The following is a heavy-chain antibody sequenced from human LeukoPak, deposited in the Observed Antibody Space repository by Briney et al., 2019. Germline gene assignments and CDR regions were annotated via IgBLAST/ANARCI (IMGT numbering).Heavy chain of an antibody. D-gene: IGHD3-22*01. CDR3: ASGNYDSSGYFRFDY. V-gene: IGHV4-59*12. CDR2: IYSSGST. CDR1: GGSISNYY. J-gene: IGHJ4*02. Sequence: SETLSLTCTVSGGSISNYYWSWIRQPPGKGLEWIGYIYSSGSTNYNPSLKSRVTISVDTSKIQFSLKLSSVTAADTAVYYCASGNYDSSGYFRFDYWGQGTLVTVSS.